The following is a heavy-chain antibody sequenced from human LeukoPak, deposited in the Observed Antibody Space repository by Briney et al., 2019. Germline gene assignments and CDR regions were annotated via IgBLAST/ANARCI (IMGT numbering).Heavy chain of an antibody. CDR2: ISASGDTI. V-gene: IGHV3-11*04. CDR1: GFTFRNYY. Sequence: GGSLRLSCAASGFTFRNYYMTWIRQAPGKGLEWVSYISASGDTIYYGDSVRGRFTISRDNAKNSLYLDMNTLKAEDTAVYYCARDPSREILSYFDYWGQGTLVTVSS. D-gene: IGHD1-26*01. CDR3: ARDPSREILSYFDY. J-gene: IGHJ4*02.